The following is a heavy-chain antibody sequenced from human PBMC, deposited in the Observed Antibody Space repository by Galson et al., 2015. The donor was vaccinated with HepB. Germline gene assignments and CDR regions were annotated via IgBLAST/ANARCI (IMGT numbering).Heavy chain of an antibody. J-gene: IGHJ6*03. V-gene: IGHV3-15*07. D-gene: IGHD3/OR15-3a*01. CDR3: TSVGHRYYHYYDMDV. CDR1: DFTFNDAW. Sequence: SLRLSCAASDFTFNDAWMSWVRQAPGKGLEWVGRIKSKIDGGAAEYAAPVKGRFTISRDDSKNTLYLQINSLKTEDTAVYYCTSVGHRYYHYYDMDVWGKGTTVTVSS. CDR2: IKSKIDGGAA.